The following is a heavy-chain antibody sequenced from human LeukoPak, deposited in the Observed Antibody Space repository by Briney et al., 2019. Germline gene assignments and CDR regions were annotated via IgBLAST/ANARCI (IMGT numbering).Heavy chain of an antibody. CDR1: GASFSGYY. CDR3: ARGTGEYHLVEYYYYGMDV. D-gene: IGHD2-2*01. J-gene: IGHJ6*02. Sequence: PSETLSLTCAVYGASFSGYYWSWIRQPPGKGLEWIGEINHSGSTNYNPSLKSRVTISLDTSKNQFPLRLSSVTAADTAVYYCARGTGEYHLVEYYYYGMDVWGQGTTVTVSS. V-gene: IGHV4-34*01. CDR2: INHSGST.